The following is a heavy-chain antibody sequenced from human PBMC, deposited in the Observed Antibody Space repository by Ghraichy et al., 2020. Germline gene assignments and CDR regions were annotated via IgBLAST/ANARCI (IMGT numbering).Heavy chain of an antibody. CDR1: GGSISSVSYY. D-gene: IGHD2-21*01. J-gene: IGHJ4*02. CDR2: ISYNGNT. Sequence: SETLSLTCTVSGGSISSVSYYWSWIRQHPGKGLEWIGYISYNGNTYYNPSLESRITISLDTSKNHFSLRLTSVTAADTAVYFCARGSGRDSTAARTYGLDYWGQGTLVTVSS. V-gene: IGHV4-31*03. CDR3: ARGSGRDSTAARTYGLDY.